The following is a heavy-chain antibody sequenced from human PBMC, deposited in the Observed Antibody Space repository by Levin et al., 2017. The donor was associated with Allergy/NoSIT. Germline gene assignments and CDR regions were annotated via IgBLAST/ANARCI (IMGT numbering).Heavy chain of an antibody. Sequence: GESLKISCAASGFTFSDHAMSWVRQAPGKGLEWVSVMSGSGDNTHYADSVKGRVTISRDNSKNTLYLQMNSLRVEDTAVYFCAKDHGSGSGKYYYYMDVWGKGTTVTVSS. J-gene: IGHJ6*03. CDR2: MSGSGDNT. CDR3: AKDHGSGSGKYYYYMDV. D-gene: IGHD3-10*01. V-gene: IGHV3-23*01. CDR1: GFTFSDHA.